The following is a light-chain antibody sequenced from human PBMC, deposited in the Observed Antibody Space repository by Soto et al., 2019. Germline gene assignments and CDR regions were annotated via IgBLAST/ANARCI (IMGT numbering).Light chain of an antibody. CDR3: SSYTSSSLWV. CDR2: EVS. Sequence: QSALTQPASVSGSPGQSITISCTGTSSDIGTYNYVSWYQQHPGKAPKLMIYEVSNRPSGVSNRFSGSKSDKTASLTISGLQAEDEADYYCSSYTSSSLWVFGGGTQLTVL. CDR1: SSDIGTYNY. J-gene: IGLJ3*02. V-gene: IGLV2-14*01.